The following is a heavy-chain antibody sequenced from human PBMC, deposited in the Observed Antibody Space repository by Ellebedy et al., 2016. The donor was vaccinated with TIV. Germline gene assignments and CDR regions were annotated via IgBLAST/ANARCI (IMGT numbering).Heavy chain of an antibody. Sequence: GSLRLSXNVSGGSISGTYTSYYWGWIRQPPGKGLEWIGSIYDSGRTHYNPSLKSRVTISVDTSKNQFSLKLSSVTAADTAVYYCARDEGYGGYEPGYWGQGTLVTVSS. CDR3: ARDEGYGGYEPGY. CDR1: GGSISGTYTSYY. CDR2: IYDSGRT. J-gene: IGHJ4*02. V-gene: IGHV4-39*02. D-gene: IGHD5-12*01.